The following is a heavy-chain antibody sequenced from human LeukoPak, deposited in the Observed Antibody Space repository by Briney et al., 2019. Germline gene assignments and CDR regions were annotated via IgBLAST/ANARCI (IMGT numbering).Heavy chain of an antibody. D-gene: IGHD3-22*01. Sequence: SETLSLTCTVSGYSISSGYYWGWIRQPPGKGLEWIGSIYHSGSTYYNPSLKSRVTISVDTSKNQFSLKLSSVTAADAAVYYRSRSQYDSSGYYPDAFDIWGPGKKVTVFS. CDR2: IYHSGST. V-gene: IGHV4-38-2*02. J-gene: IGHJ3*02. CDR1: GYSISSGYY. CDR3: SRSQYDSSGYYPDAFDI.